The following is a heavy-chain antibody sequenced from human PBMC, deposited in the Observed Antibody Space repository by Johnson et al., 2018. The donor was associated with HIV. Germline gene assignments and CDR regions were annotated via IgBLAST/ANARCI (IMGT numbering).Heavy chain of an antibody. V-gene: IGHV3-9*01. CDR2: ISWNSGSI. CDR3: AKDTRRKLVRITFGGVIAYH. Sequence: EVQLVESGGGVVQPGRSLRLSCVASGFSFSSFAMHWVRQAPGKGLEWVSGISWNSGSIGYADSVKGRFTISRDNAKNSLYLQMNSLRAEDTALYYCAKDTRRKLVRITFGGVIAYHWGQGTMVTVSS. J-gene: IGHJ3*01. D-gene: IGHD3-16*02. CDR1: GFSFSSFA.